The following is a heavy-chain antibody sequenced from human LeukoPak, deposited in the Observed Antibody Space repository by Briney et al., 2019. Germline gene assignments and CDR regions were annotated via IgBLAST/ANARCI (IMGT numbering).Heavy chain of an antibody. V-gene: IGHV3-30*02. CDR2: IRYDGSNK. Sequence: GGSLRLSCAASGFAFSSYVMHWVRQAPGKGLEWVAFIRYDGSNKYYADSVKGRFTISRDNSKNTLYLQMNSLRAEDTAVYYCAKAKFHYFDYWGQGTLVTVSS. CDR3: AKAKFHYFDY. J-gene: IGHJ4*02. CDR1: GFAFSSYV.